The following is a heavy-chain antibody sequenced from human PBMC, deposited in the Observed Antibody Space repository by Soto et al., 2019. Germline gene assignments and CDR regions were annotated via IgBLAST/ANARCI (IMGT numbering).Heavy chain of an antibody. CDR3: ARDVGGLWFGELLYSYYYGMDV. CDR1: GFTFSSYS. V-gene: IGHV3-48*01. J-gene: IGHJ6*02. D-gene: IGHD3-10*01. CDR2: ISSSSSTI. Sequence: GGSLRLSCAASGFTFSSYSMNWVRQALGKGLEWVSYISSSSSTIYYADSVKGRFTISRDNAKNSLYLQMNSLRAEHTAVYYCARDVGGLWFGELLYSYYYGMDVWGQGTTVTVSS.